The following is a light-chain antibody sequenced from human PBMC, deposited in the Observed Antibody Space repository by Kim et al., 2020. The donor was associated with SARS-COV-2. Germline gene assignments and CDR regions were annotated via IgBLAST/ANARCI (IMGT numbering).Light chain of an antibody. CDR1: QSVGWNY. V-gene: IGKV3-20*01. J-gene: IGKJ1*01. CDR2: DAS. Sequence: SPGEGATLSCRASQSVGWNYLAWDHQKPGRAPRLLIYDASTRATDIPDRFSGSGSVTDFTLTISRLEPEDFSVYYCHQYANSPRTFGQGTKVDIK. CDR3: HQYANSPRT.